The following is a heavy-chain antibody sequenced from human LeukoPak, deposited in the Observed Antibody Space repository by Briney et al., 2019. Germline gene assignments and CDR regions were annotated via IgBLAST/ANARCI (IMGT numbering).Heavy chain of an antibody. CDR2: INHSGST. J-gene: IGHJ4*02. V-gene: IGHV4-34*01. Sequence: SETLSLTCAVYGGSFSGYYWSWIRQPPGKGLECIGEINHSGSTNYNPSLKSRVTISVDTSKNQFSLKLSSVTAADTAVYYCARVVIAAAGIDYWGQGTLVTVSS. CDR3: ARVVIAAAGIDY. D-gene: IGHD6-13*01. CDR1: GGSFSGYY.